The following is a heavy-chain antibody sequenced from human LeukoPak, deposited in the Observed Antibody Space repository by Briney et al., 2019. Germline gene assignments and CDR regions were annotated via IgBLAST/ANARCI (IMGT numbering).Heavy chain of an antibody. J-gene: IGHJ1*01. V-gene: IGHV3-30*18. CDR3: VKDRGSGSGWTVYFQH. Sequence: GGSLRLSCAASRFIFSSYGMHWVRQAPGKGLEWVAVISYDGSNKYYADSVKGRFTISRDNSKNTLYVQMNSLRAEDTAVYYCVKDRGSGSGWTVYFQHWGQGTLVTVSS. CDR1: RFIFSSYG. CDR2: ISYDGSNK. D-gene: IGHD6-19*01.